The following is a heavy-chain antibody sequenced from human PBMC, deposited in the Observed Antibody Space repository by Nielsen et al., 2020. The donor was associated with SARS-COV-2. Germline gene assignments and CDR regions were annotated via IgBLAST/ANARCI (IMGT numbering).Heavy chain of an antibody. Sequence: ASVKVSCKASGYSFTGFYIHWVRQAPGQGLEWMGRVNVNSGATSYAEKFQGRITVTRDMSMRTAYMVLRRLRSDDTAVYYCARGEHYYDSSGYDYWGQGTLVTVSS. CDR1: GYSFTGFY. J-gene: IGHJ4*02. D-gene: IGHD3-22*01. CDR2: VNVNSGAT. CDR3: ARGEHYYDSSGYDY. V-gene: IGHV1-2*06.